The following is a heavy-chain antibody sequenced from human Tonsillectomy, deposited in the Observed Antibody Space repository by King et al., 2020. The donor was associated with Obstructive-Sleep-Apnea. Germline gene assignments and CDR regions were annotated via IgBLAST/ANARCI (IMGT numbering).Heavy chain of an antibody. D-gene: IGHD6-19*01. CDR1: GFTFSSYW. CDR2: RKRDGSEK. Sequence: VQLVESGGDLVQPGGSLRLSGAASGFTFSSYWMAWVRQAPGKGLWWVANRKRDGSEKNYVDSVKGRCTISRDNAKNSLYLQMNSLRADDSAVYHCARDTSGTLDYWGQGTLVTVSS. J-gene: IGHJ4*02. V-gene: IGHV3-7*01. CDR3: ARDTSGTLDY.